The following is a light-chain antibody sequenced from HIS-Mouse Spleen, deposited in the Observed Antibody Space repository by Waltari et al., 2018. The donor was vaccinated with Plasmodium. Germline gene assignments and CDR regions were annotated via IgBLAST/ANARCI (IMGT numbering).Light chain of an antibody. CDR2: EDS. Sequence: SYELTQPPSVSVSPGQTARITCSGDALPKKYAHWYQQKSGQAPVLVIYEDSKRPSGIPKRFSGSSSGTMATLTISGAQVEDEADYYCYSTDSSGNHRVFGGGTKLTVL. V-gene: IGLV3-10*01. J-gene: IGLJ3*02. CDR3: YSTDSSGNHRV. CDR1: ALPKKY.